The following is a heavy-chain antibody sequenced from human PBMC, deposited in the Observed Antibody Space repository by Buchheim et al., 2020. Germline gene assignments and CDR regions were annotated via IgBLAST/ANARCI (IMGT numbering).Heavy chain of an antibody. D-gene: IGHD3-9*01. CDR2: IYYSGST. V-gene: IGHV4-39*01. J-gene: IGHJ4*02. Sequence: QLQLQESGPGLVKPSETLSLTCTVSGGSISSSSYYWGWIRQPPGKGLEWIGSIYYSGSTYHNPSLKSRVTISVDTSKNQFSLKLSSVTAADTAVYYCARHTGIPIYDILTGYQTPLVDYWGQGTL. CDR1: GGSISSSSYY. CDR3: ARHTGIPIYDILTGYQTPLVDY.